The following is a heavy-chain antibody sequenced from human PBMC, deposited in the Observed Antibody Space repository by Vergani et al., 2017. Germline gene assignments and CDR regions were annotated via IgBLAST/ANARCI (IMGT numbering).Heavy chain of an antibody. CDR3: ARGIAAADTFDY. V-gene: IGHV1-8*01. CDR2: MNPNSGNT. D-gene: IGHD6-13*01. CDR1: GYTFTSYD. J-gene: IGHJ4*02. Sequence: QVQLVQSGAEVKKPGASVKVSCKASGYTFTSYDINWVRQATGQGLEWMGWMNPNSGNTGYAQKFQGRVTMTRNTSISTAYMELSSLRSEDTAVYSGARGIAAADTFDYWGQGTLVTVSS.